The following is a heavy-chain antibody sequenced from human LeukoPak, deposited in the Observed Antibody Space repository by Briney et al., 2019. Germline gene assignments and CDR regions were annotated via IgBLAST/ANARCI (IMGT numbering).Heavy chain of an antibody. V-gene: IGHV1-18*01. Sequence: ASVKVSCEASGYTFTSYGISWVRQAPGQGLEWMGWISAYNGNTNYAQKLQGRVTMTTDTSTSTAYIELRSLRSDDTAVYYCARGRTHRRYCSGGSCYADFDYWGQGTLVTVSS. CDR2: ISAYNGNT. CDR3: ARGRTHRRYCSGGSCYADFDY. J-gene: IGHJ4*02. CDR1: GYTFTSYG. D-gene: IGHD2-15*01.